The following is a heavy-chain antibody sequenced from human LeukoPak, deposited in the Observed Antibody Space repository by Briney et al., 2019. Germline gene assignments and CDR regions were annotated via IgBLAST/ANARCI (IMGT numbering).Heavy chain of an antibody. D-gene: IGHD1-26*01. V-gene: IGHV3-23*01. CDR1: GFTFSSYA. Sequence: GGSLRLSCAASGFTFSSYAMSWVRQAPGKGLEWVSAISGSGGSTYYADSVKGRFTISRDNSKSTLYLQMNSLRAEDTAVYYCAKVGEEWELLGVGAFDIWGQGTMVTVSS. J-gene: IGHJ3*02. CDR3: AKVGEEWELLGVGAFDI. CDR2: ISGSGGST.